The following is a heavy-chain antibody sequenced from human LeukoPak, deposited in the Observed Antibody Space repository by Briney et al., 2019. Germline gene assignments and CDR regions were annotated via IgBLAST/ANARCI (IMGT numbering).Heavy chain of an antibody. J-gene: IGHJ1*01. CDR1: GLTFSSYW. CDR3: ARAPSEIGGYYPEYFRH. D-gene: IGHD3-22*01. Sequence: GGSLRLSCAASGLTFSSYWMHWVRQAPGKGLVWVSRIKSDGSTNYADSVKGRFTISRDNAKNTLSLQMNSLRAEDTVVYYCARAPSEIGGYYPEYFRHWGQGTLVTVSS. CDR2: IKSDGST. V-gene: IGHV3-74*01.